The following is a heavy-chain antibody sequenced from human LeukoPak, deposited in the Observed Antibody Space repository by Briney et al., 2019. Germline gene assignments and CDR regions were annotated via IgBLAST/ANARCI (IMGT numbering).Heavy chain of an antibody. J-gene: IGHJ5*02. CDR3: APEVLGAFGVVIKGDNWFDP. D-gene: IGHD3-3*01. CDR2: IKQDGSEK. Sequence: GGSLRLSCAASGFTFSSYWMSWVRQAPGKGLEWVANIKQDGSEKYYVGSVKGRFTISRDNAKNSLYLQMNSLRAEDTAVYYCAPEVLGAFGVVIKGDNWFDPWGQGTLVTVSS. CDR1: GFTFSSYW. V-gene: IGHV3-7*01.